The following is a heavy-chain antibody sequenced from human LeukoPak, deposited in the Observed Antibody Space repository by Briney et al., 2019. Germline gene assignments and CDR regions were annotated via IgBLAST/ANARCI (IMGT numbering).Heavy chain of an antibody. CDR1: GFTFSKYW. CDR2: MKQDGSEI. J-gene: IGHJ6*03. CDR3: AREGYCSSTSCARDYYYYYMDV. Sequence: PGGSLRLSYTASGFTFSKYWMSWVRQAPGKGPEWVANMKQDGSEIYYVESVKGRFTISRDNAKNSLYLQMNSLRAEDTAVYYCAREGYCSSTSCARDYYYYYMDVWGKGTTVTISS. D-gene: IGHD2-2*01. V-gene: IGHV3-7*01.